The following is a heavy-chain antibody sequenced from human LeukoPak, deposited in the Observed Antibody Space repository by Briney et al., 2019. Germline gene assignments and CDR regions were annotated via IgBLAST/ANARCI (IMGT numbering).Heavy chain of an antibody. J-gene: IGHJ1*01. CDR1: GFTFDDYG. V-gene: IGHV3-20*04. Sequence: GGSLRLSCAASGFTFDDYGMSWVRQAPGKGLEWVSGINWNGGSTGYADSVKGRFTISRDNAKDSLYLQMNSLRAEDTALYYCARGFITGYFQHWGQGTLVTVSS. D-gene: IGHD3-10*01. CDR2: INWNGGST. CDR3: ARGFITGYFQH.